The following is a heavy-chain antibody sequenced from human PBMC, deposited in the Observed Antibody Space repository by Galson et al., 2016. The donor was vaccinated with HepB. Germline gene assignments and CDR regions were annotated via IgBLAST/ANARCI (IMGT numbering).Heavy chain of an antibody. CDR2: IAYDGGTT. V-gene: IGHV3-74*03. J-gene: IGHJ5*02. D-gene: IGHD3-22*01. CDR1: GFSVSGYW. Sequence: SLRLSCAASGFSVSGYWMHWVRQTPGKGLLWVSRIAYDGGTTTYADSVKGRFTNSRDSAKNTLYLEMNSLRVEDTAVYYCARSNYDGSGYYRFDPWGQGTLVTVSS. CDR3: ARSNYDGSGYYRFDP.